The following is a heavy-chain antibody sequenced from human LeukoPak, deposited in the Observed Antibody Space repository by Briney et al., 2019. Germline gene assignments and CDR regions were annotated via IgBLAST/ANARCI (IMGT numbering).Heavy chain of an antibody. D-gene: IGHD3-22*01. CDR3: ARWTDSSGYYYARYGMDV. J-gene: IGHJ6*02. Sequence: GGSLRLSCVVSGFTFDGNSINWVRQAPGKGLEWVSYISSSGSTRYYADSVKGRFTLSRDIAKNSVYLQMNSLRAEDTAVYYCARWTDSSGYYYARYGMDVWGQGTTVSVSS. CDR2: ISSSGSTR. CDR1: GFTFDGNS. V-gene: IGHV3-48*04.